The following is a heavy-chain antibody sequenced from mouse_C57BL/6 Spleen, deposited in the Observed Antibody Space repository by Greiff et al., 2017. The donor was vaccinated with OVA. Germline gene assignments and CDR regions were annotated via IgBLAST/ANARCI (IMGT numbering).Heavy chain of an antibody. CDR3: ARGKTGDETFAY. J-gene: IGHJ3*01. CDR1: GYTFTDYY. V-gene: IGHV1-26*01. D-gene: IGHD4-1*01. CDR2: INPNNGGT. Sequence: VQLQQSGPELVKPGASVKISCKASGYTFTDYYMNWVKQSHGKSLEWIGDINPNNGGTSYNQKFKGKATLTVDKSSSTAYMELRSLTSEDSAVYYCARGKTGDETFAYWGQGTLVTVSA.